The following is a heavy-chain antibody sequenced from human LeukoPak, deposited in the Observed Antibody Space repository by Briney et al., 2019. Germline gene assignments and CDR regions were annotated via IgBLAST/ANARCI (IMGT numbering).Heavy chain of an antibody. Sequence: ASVKVSCKASGYTFTDYYMHWVGQAPGQGLEGMGWINPNSGGTNYAQKFQGRVTMTRDTPISTAYMELSRLRSDDTAVYYCARDTYSSGWYYYYYMDVWGKGTTVTVSS. CDR3: ARDTYSSGWYYYYYMDV. CDR1: GYTFTDYY. J-gene: IGHJ6*03. V-gene: IGHV1-2*02. D-gene: IGHD6-19*01. CDR2: INPNSGGT.